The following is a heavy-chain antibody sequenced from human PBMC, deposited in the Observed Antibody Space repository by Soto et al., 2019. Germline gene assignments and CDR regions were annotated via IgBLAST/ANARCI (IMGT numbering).Heavy chain of an antibody. CDR2: INMDGSST. CDR1: GFTFSGDW. CDR3: ARGPRGLYHHDY. Sequence: EVQLVESGGGLVQPGGSLRLSCAASGFTFSGDWMHWVRQAAGKGLVWVSRINMDGSSTNYADSVKGRFIISRDNAKNTLYLQMNSLRVDDTAVYYCARGPRGLYHHDYWGQGALVTVSS. J-gene: IGHJ4*02. V-gene: IGHV3-74*01. D-gene: IGHD2-2*01.